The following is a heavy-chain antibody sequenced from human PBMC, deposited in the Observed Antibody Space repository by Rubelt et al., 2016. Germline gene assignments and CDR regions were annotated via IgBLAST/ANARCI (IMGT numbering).Heavy chain of an antibody. J-gene: IGHJ4*02. CDR1: GFTFSSYG. D-gene: IGHD6-13*01. Sequence: QVQLVESGGGVVQPGGSLRLSCAASGFTFSSYGMHWVRQAPGKGLEWVAFIPYDGSNKYYADSVKGRFTISRDNSKNTLYLQMNSLRAEDTAVYYCAKDVDGGQLARDLFDYWGQGTLVTVSS. CDR3: AKDVDGGQLARDLFDY. CDR2: IPYDGSNK. V-gene: IGHV3-30*02.